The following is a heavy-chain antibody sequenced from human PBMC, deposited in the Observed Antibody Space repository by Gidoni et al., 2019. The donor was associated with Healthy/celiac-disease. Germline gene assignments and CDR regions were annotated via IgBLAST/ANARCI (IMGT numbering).Heavy chain of an antibody. CDR3: ARASIGYCTNGVCYKGYGMDV. J-gene: IGHJ6*02. D-gene: IGHD2-8*01. Sequence: QVQLVQSGAEVKKPGASVKVSCKASGYTFTGYSMHWVRQAPGQGLEWMGWINPNSGGTNYAQKFQGRVTMTRDTSISTAYMELSRLRSDDTAVYYCARASIGYCTNGVCYKGYGMDVWGQGTTVTVSS. V-gene: IGHV1-2*02. CDR1: GYTFTGYS. CDR2: INPNSGGT.